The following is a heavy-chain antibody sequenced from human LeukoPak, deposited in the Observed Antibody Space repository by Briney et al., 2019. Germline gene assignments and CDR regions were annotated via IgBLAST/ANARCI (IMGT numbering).Heavy chain of an antibody. CDR2: IYHSGST. D-gene: IGHD6-6*01. CDR3: GRSSSSSVSKDY. Sequence: KPSETLSLTCAVSGYSISSGYYWGWIRQPPGKGLEWIGSIYHSGSTYYNPSLKSRVTISVDTSKNQFSLKLSSVTAADTAVYCSGRSSSSSVSKDYWRQETLDTVSS. V-gene: IGHV4-38-2*01. J-gene: IGHJ4*02. CDR1: GYSISSGYY.